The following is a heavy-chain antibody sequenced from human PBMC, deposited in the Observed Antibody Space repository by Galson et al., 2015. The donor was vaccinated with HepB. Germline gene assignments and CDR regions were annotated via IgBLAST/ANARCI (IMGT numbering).Heavy chain of an antibody. V-gene: IGHV1-46*01. Sequence: SVKVSCKASGYTFTSYYMHWVRQAPGQGLEWMGIINPSGGSTSYAQKFQGRVTMTRDTSTSTAYMELRSLRSDDTAVYYCARLNRKYYYDSSGYDYWGQGTLVTVSS. CDR2: INPSGGST. J-gene: IGHJ4*02. CDR3: ARLNRKYYYDSSGYDY. CDR1: GYTFTSYY. D-gene: IGHD3-22*01.